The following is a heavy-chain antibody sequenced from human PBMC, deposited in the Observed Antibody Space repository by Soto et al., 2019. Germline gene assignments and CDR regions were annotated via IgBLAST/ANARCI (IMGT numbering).Heavy chain of an antibody. J-gene: IGHJ4*02. Sequence: GGSLRLSCASSGFTFNSYVMTCFRQAPGNGLEWVSSISSSSSYIYYADSVKGRFTISRDNAKNSLYLQMNSLRAEDTAVYYCATYYGAPRTFDYWGQGTLVTVSS. V-gene: IGHV3-21*01. CDR1: GFTFNSYV. CDR2: ISSSSSYI. D-gene: IGHD4-17*01. CDR3: ATYYGAPRTFDY.